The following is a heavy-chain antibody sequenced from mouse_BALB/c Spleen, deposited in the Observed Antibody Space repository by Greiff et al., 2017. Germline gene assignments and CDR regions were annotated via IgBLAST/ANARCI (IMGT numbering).Heavy chain of an antibody. Sequence: QVQLKESGPGLVQPSQSLSITCTVSGFSLTSYGVHWVRQSPGKGLEWLGVIWSGGSTDYNAAFISRLSISKDNSKSQVFFKMNSLQANDTAIYYCARKDYGYADYAMDYWGQGTSVTVSS. CDR1: GFSLTSYG. CDR2: IWSGGST. D-gene: IGHD2-2*01. J-gene: IGHJ4*01. CDR3: ARKDYGYADYAMDY. V-gene: IGHV2-2*02.